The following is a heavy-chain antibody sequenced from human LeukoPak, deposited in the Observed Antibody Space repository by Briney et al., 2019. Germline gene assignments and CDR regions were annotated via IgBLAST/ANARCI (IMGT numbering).Heavy chain of an antibody. CDR2: IYSGGNT. CDR1: GFTFSSND. CDR3: ARDRPGDGYFDY. D-gene: IGHD3-10*01. Sequence: PGGSLRLSCAASGFTFSSNDMTWVRQPPGKGLEWVSMIYSGGNTYYADSVKGRFTISRDNSKNTVFLQMNSLRTEDTAVFYCARDRPGDGYFDYWGQGALVTVSS. V-gene: IGHV3-66*01. J-gene: IGHJ4*02.